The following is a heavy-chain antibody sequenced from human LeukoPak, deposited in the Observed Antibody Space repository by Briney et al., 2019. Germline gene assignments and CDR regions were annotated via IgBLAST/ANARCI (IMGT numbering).Heavy chain of an antibody. V-gene: IGHV3-43*02. CDR1: GFTFNSYS. Sequence: GGSLRLSCAASGFTFNSYSMNWVRQAPGKGLEWVSLISGDGGSTYYADSVKGRFTISRDNSKNSLYLQMNSLRTEDTALYYCAKDTGGYDNPYYFDYWGQGTLVTVSS. J-gene: IGHJ4*02. D-gene: IGHD5-12*01. CDR3: AKDTGGYDNPYYFDY. CDR2: ISGDGGST.